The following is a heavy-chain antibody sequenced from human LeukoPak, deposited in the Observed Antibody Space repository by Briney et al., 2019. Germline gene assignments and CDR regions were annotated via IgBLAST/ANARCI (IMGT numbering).Heavy chain of an antibody. Sequence: GASVKVSCKVSGYTLTELSMHWVRQAPGKGLEWMGGFDPEDGETIYAQKFQGRVTMTEDTSTDTAYMELSSLRSEDTAVYYCARGGYCSGGNCLMYYFDYWGQGTLVTVSS. CDR3: ARGGYCSGGNCLMYYFDY. V-gene: IGHV1-24*01. J-gene: IGHJ4*02. CDR1: GYTLTELS. CDR2: FDPEDGET. D-gene: IGHD2-15*01.